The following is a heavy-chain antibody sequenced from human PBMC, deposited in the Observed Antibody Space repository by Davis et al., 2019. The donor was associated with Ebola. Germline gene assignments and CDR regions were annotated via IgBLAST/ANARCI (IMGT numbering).Heavy chain of an antibody. V-gene: IGHV4-39*01. CDR2: IYYSGST. CDR1: GGSISSYY. Sequence: MPSETLSLTCTVSGGSISSYYWGWIRQPPGKGLEWIGSIYYSGSTYYNPSLKSRVTISVDTSKNQFSLKLSSVTAADTAVYYCARLGLWGGMDVWGQGTTVTVSS. CDR3: ARLGLWGGMDV. D-gene: IGHD2-21*01. J-gene: IGHJ6*02.